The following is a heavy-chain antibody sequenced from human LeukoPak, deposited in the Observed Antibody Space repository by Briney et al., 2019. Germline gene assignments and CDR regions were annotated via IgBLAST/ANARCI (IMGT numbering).Heavy chain of an antibody. CDR1: GFTFSNYA. V-gene: IGHV3-23*01. D-gene: IGHD4-23*01. J-gene: IGHJ4*02. Sequence: GGSLRLSCAASGFTFSNYAMSWVRQAPGKGLEWVSAVSGSGSSTDYADSVKGRFTISRDNSKNTLYLQMNSLRAEDTAVYYCAKDLCGGNSGYWGQGTLVTVSS. CDR2: VSGSGSST. CDR3: AKDLCGGNSGY.